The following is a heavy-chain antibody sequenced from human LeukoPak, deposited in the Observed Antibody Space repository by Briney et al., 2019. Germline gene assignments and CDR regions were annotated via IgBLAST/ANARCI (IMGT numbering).Heavy chain of an antibody. CDR1: GFTFSSYA. J-gene: IGHJ3*02. CDR3: AKEWGAFDI. CDR2: ISSYDGSNK. Sequence: GRSLRLSCAASGFTFSSYAMHWVRQAPGKGLEWVAVISSYDGSNKYYADAVKGRFTISRDNSKNTLYLQMNSLRAEDTAVYYCAKEWGAFDIWGQGTMVTVSS. D-gene: IGHD3-16*01. V-gene: IGHV3-30-3*01.